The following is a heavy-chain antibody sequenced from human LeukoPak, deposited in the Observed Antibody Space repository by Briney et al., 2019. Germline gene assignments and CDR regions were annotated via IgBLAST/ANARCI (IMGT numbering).Heavy chain of an antibody. V-gene: IGHV6-1*01. D-gene: IGHD4-23*01. Sequence: SQTLSLTCAISGDSVSSNSAAWNWIRQSPSRGLEWLGRTYYRSKWYDDYAVSVKSRITINPDTSKNQFSLQLNSVTPEDTAVYYCAREGVPLSKGGNPSEFDYWGQGTLVTVSS. CDR3: AREGVPLSKGGNPSEFDY. CDR2: TYYRSKWYD. CDR1: GDSVSSNSAA. J-gene: IGHJ4*02.